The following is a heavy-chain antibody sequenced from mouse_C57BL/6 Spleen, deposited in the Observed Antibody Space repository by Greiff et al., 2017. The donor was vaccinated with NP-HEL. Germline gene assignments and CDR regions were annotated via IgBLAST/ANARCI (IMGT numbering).Heavy chain of an antibody. D-gene: IGHD3-2*02. CDR3: ARKLRLRAMDY. V-gene: IGHV1-42*01. Sequence: EVQLQQSGPELVKPGASVKISCKASGYSFTGYYMNWVKQSPEKSLEWIGEINPSTGGTTYNQKFKAKATLTVDKSSSTAYMQLKSLTSEDSAVYYCARKLRLRAMDYWGQGTSVTVSS. J-gene: IGHJ4*01. CDR2: INPSTGGT. CDR1: GYSFTGYY.